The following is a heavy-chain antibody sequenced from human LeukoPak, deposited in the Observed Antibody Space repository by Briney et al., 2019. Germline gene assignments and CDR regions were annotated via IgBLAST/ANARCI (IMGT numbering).Heavy chain of an antibody. Sequence: ASVKVSCKASGYTFTSYYMHWVRQAPGQGLEWMGWMNPNSGNTGYAQNLQGRVTMTTDTSTRTAYMDLRSLRSDDTAVYYCARDLIVGATLAGGHDAFDIWGQGTMVTVSS. D-gene: IGHD1-26*01. J-gene: IGHJ3*02. CDR2: MNPNSGNT. CDR3: ARDLIVGATLAGGHDAFDI. V-gene: IGHV1-18*04. CDR1: GYTFTSYY.